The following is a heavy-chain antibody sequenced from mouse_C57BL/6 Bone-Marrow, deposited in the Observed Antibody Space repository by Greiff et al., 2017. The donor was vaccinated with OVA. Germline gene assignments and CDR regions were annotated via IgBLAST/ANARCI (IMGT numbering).Heavy chain of an antibody. Sequence: VQLQQSGAELARPGASVKLSCKASGHTFTSYGISWVKQSTGQGLEWIGEIYPRSGNTYYNEKFKGKATLTADKSSSTAYMELRSMTSEDSAVNFCARYYYSEGYWGQGTTLTGSS. CDR1: GHTFTSYG. J-gene: IGHJ2*01. CDR3: ARYYYSEGY. CDR2: IYPRSGNT. V-gene: IGHV1-81*01. D-gene: IGHD1-1*01.